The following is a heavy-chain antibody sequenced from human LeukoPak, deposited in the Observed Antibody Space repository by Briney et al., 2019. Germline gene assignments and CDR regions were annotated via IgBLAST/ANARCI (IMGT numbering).Heavy chain of an antibody. V-gene: IGHV4-38-2*01. CDR1: GYSISSGYY. CDR3: ARHSGVVPAAIFLPHWFDP. Sequence: WGTLSLTCAVSGYSISSGYYWGWIRQPPGKGLEWIGSIYHSGSTYYNPSLKSRVTISVDTSKNQFSLKLSSVTAADTAVYYCARHSGVVPAAIFLPHWFDPWGQGTLVTVSS. J-gene: IGHJ5*02. CDR2: IYHSGST. D-gene: IGHD2-2*01.